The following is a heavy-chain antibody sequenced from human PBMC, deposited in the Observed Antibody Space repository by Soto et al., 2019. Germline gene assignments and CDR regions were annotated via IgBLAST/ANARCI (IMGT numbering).Heavy chain of an antibody. CDR1: GFTFSSYS. J-gene: IGHJ4*02. CDR3: ARSGDLGFNYYFDY. CDR2: ISSSSSTI. D-gene: IGHD3-16*01. Sequence: GGSLRLSCAASGFTFSSYSMNWVRQAPGKGLEWVSYISSSSSTIYYADSVKGRFTISRDNAKNSLYLQMNSLRAEDTAVYYCARSGDLGFNYYFDYWGQGTLVTVSS. V-gene: IGHV3-48*04.